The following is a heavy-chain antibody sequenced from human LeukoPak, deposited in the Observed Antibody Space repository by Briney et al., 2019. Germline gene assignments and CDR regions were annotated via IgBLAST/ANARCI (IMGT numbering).Heavy chain of an antibody. CDR1: GFTFSSYE. CDR2: ISSSGSTI. Sequence: GGSLRPSCAASGFTFSSYEMNWVRQAPGKGLEWVSYISSSGSTIYYADSVKGRFTISRDNAKNSLYLQMNSLRAEDTAVYYCARASLRYFDWLLGTGMDVWGKGTTVTVSS. V-gene: IGHV3-48*03. J-gene: IGHJ6*04. CDR3: ARASLRYFDWLLGTGMDV. D-gene: IGHD3-9*01.